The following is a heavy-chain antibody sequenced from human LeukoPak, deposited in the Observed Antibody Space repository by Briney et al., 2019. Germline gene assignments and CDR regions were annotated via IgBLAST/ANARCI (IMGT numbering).Heavy chain of an antibody. CDR3: ARSPSDYYDSSGYYWSSPDY. CDR2: INPNSGGT. Sequence: ASVKVSCKASGYTFTSYYMHWVRQAPGQGLEWMGWINPNSGGTNYAQKFQGWVTMTRDTSISTAYMELSRLRSDDTAVYYCARSPSDYYDSSGYYWSSPDYWGQGTLVTVSS. D-gene: IGHD3-22*01. J-gene: IGHJ4*02. V-gene: IGHV1-2*04. CDR1: GYTFTSYY.